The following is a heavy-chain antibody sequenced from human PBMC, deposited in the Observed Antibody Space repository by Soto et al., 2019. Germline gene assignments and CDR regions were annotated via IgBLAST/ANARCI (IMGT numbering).Heavy chain of an antibody. CDR1: GFTFSSYG. CDR3: AKDFTTMIRGVILN. CDR2: MSYDGSEK. V-gene: IGHV3-30*18. Sequence: PGGSLRLSCAASGFTFSSYGMHWVRQAPGKGLEWVAVMSYDGSEKKYGDSVKGRFTISTDSSKNTLYLQMNSLRAEDTAVYYCAKDFTTMIRGVILNWGQGTLVTVAS. D-gene: IGHD3-10*01. J-gene: IGHJ4*02.